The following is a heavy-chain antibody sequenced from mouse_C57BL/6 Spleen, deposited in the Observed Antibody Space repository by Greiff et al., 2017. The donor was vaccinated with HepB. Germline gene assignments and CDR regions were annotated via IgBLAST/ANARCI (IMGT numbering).Heavy chain of an antibody. D-gene: IGHD2-5*01. CDR1: GYTFTSYW. CDR2: IYPGSGST. J-gene: IGHJ3*01. CDR3: ARDYSNYPAWFAY. Sequence: QVHVKQSGAELVKPGASVKMSCKASGYTFTSYWITWVKQRPGQGLEWIGDIYPGSGSTNYNEKFKSKATLTVDTSSSTAYMQLSSLTSEDSAVYYCARDYSNYPAWFAYWGQGTLVTVSA. V-gene: IGHV1-55*01.